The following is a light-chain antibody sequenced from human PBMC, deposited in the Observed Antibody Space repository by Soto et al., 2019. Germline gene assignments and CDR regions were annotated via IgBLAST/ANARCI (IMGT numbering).Light chain of an antibody. CDR1: QTISTW. CDR2: DAS. Sequence: DIHFTQSPPAXSXXXXGXXXITCRASQTISTWMAWYQQKPGKAPKLLVYDASTLQSGVASRFSGSGSGTEFTLTINSLQPDDFATYYCQQYDSYSWTFGQGTKVDI. CDR3: QQYDSYSWT. V-gene: IGKV1-5*01. J-gene: IGKJ1*01.